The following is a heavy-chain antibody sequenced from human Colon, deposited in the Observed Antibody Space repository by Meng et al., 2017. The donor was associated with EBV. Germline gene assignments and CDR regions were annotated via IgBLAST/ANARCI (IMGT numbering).Heavy chain of an antibody. CDR1: GFTFTNAW. Sequence: ELQLVESGGGLVKPGGSLTLSCAASGFTFTNAWMNWVRQAPGKGLEWVGRMKSKSDGGTTDYAAPVKGRFTISRDDSKNTFYVQMNSLKTEDTGVYYCTTDQGTGGFWGQGTLVTVSS. J-gene: IGHJ4*02. CDR3: TTDQGTGGF. D-gene: IGHD1-14*01. V-gene: IGHV3-15*01. CDR2: MKSKSDGGTT.